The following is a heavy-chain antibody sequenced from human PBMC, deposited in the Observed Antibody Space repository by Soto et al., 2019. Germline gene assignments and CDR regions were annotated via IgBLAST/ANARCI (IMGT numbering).Heavy chain of an antibody. CDR1: GFTFSSFS. V-gene: IGHV3-48*01. J-gene: IGHJ4*02. CDR2: IGRSSSPM. CDR3: ARDLIYSFDQ. D-gene: IGHD4-4*01. Sequence: GGSLRLSCAASGFTFSSFSMNWVRQAPGKGLEWVSYIGRSSSPMIYAGSVKGRFIISRDNAKNSLYLQMDGLRAEDTAVYYCARDLIYSFDQWGQGILVTVSS.